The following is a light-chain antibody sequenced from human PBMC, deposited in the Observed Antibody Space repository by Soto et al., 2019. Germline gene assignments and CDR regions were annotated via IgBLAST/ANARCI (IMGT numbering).Light chain of an antibody. CDR3: CSYAGSYTVGV. CDR2: DVS. CDR1: SSDVGSYSY. Sequence: QSVLTQPRSVSGSPGQSVTISCTGTSSDVGSYSYVSWYQQHPGKAPKLMIYDVSKRPSGVPDRFSGSKSGHTASLTISGLQDEDEADYYGCSYAGSYTVGVFGGGTKLTVL. J-gene: IGLJ2*01. V-gene: IGLV2-11*01.